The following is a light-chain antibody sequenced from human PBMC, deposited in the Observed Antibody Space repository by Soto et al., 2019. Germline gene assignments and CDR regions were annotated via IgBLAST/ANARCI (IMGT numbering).Light chain of an antibody. J-gene: IGLJ1*01. Sequence: QSALTQPPSASGSPGQSVTISCTGTSSDVGGYNSVSWYQHHPGKAPKLMIYEVSKRPSGVPDRFSGSKSANTACLTVSGLQAEDEADYYCSSYAGSSNYVFGTGTKLTVL. V-gene: IGLV2-8*01. CDR2: EVS. CDR3: SSYAGSSNYV. CDR1: SSDVGGYNS.